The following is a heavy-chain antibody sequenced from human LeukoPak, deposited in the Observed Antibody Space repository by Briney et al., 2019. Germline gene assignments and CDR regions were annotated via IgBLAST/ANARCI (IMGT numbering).Heavy chain of an antibody. J-gene: IGHJ4*02. CDR2: IYYSGST. Sequence: SETLSLTCTVYGGSISSYYWSWIRQPPGKGLEWIGYIYYSGSTNYNPSLKSRVTISVDTSKNQFSLKLSSVTAADTAVYYCARDGIGSGWYYFDYWGQGTLVTVSS. CDR3: ARDGIGSGWYYFDY. V-gene: IGHV4-59*01. CDR1: GGSISSYY. D-gene: IGHD6-19*01.